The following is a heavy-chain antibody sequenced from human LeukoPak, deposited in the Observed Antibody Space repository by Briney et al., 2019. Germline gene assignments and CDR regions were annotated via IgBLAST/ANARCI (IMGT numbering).Heavy chain of an antibody. CDR2: ISSSSSTI. J-gene: IGHJ5*02. CDR1: GFTFSSYS. Sequence: GGSLRLSCAASGFTFSSYSMNWVRQAPGKGLEWVSYISSSSSTIYYADSVKGRFTMSRDNAKNSLYLQMNSLRAEDTAVYYCARVDTAMVRGDWFDPWGQGTLVTVSS. D-gene: IGHD5-18*01. CDR3: ARVDTAMVRGDWFDP. V-gene: IGHV3-48*04.